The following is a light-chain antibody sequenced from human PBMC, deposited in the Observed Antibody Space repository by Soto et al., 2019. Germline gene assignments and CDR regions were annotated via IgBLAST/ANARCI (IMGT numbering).Light chain of an antibody. CDR2: GAS. CDR1: QSVSSSY. Sequence: EIVLTQSPGTLSLSPGERATLSCRASQSVSSSYLAWYQQKPGQAPRLLIYGASSRATGIPDRFSGSGSGTDFTLTISRLEPEDFAVYYCQQYGSLPRTFGQGTKLEIK. CDR3: QQYGSLPRT. J-gene: IGKJ2*01. V-gene: IGKV3-20*01.